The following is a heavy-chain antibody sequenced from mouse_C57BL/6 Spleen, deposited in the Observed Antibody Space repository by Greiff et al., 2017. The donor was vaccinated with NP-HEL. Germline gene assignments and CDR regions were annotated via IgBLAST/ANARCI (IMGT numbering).Heavy chain of an antibody. V-gene: IGHV1-82*01. CDR1: GYAFSSSW. J-gene: IGHJ4*01. CDR3: ARDYGDYYAMDY. CDR2: IYPGDGGT. Sequence: QVQLQQSGPELVKPGASVKISCKASGYAFSSSWMNWVKQRPGKGLEWIGRIYPGDGGTNYNEKFKGKATLTEDKSSSTAYMQLSSLTSEDSAFYFCARDYGDYYAMDYWGQGTSVTVSS. D-gene: IGHD1-1*01.